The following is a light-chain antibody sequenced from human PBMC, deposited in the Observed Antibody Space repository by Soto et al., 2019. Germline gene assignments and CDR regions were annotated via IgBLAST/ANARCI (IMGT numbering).Light chain of an antibody. CDR1: SSDVGGYNY. J-gene: IGLJ1*01. V-gene: IGLV2-14*01. CDR3: SSYTSSTLV. CDR2: EVS. Sequence: QSALTQPASVSGSPAQSITISCTGTSSDVGGYNYVSWYQQHPGKAPKLIIYEVSNRPSGVSNRFSGSKSGNTASLTISGPQAEDEADYYCSSYTSSTLVFGTGTKATVL.